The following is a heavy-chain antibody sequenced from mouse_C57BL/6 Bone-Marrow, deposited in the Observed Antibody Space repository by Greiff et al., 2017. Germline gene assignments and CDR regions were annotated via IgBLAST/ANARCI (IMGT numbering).Heavy chain of an antibody. CDR2: IYPGSGST. V-gene: IGHV1-55*01. CDR1: GYTFTSYW. Sequence: LQQPGAELVKPGASVKMSCKASGYTFTSYWITWVKQRPGQGLEWIGDIYPGSGSTNYNEKFKSKATLTVDTSSSTAYMQLSSLTSEDSAVYYCARRKTTGLRGMDYWGQGTSVTVSS. J-gene: IGHJ4*01. CDR3: ARRKTTGLRGMDY. D-gene: IGHD1-1*01.